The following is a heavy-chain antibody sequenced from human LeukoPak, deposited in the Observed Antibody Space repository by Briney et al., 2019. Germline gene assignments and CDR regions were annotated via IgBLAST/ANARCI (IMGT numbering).Heavy chain of an antibody. D-gene: IGHD6-13*01. CDR2: TSGSGGST. J-gene: IGHJ4*02. CDR3: AKGGSSWFFDY. V-gene: IGHV3-23*01. Sequence: GGSLRLSCAASGLAFNSYAMSWVRQAPGKGLEWVSATSGSGGSTYYADSVKGRFTISRDNSKNTLYLQMNSLRAEDTAVYYCAKGGSSWFFDYWGQGTLVTVSS. CDR1: GLAFNSYA.